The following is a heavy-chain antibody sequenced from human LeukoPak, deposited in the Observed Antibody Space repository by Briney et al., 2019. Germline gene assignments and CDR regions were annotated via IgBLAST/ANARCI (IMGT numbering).Heavy chain of an antibody. D-gene: IGHD3-10*02. CDR2: IRSTAGTYAT. V-gene: IGHV3-73*01. J-gene: IGHJ4*02. CDR3: AKYLFGSY. CDR1: GFSFSDSD. Sequence: GGSLRLSCAASGFSFSDSDIHWVRQPSGKGLEWVGRIRSTAGTYATEYIAPVKGRFTISRDDSKNTAYLQMNSLRAEDTAVYYCAKYLFGSYWGQGTLVTVSS.